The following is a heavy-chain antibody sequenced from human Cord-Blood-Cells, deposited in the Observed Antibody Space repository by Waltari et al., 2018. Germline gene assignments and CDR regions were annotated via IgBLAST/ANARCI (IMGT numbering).Heavy chain of an antibody. CDR2: IYYSGST. CDR3: ARDSRYSRKGSYGMDV. D-gene: IGHD1-1*01. Sequence: QVQLQESGPGLVQPSETLSLTCTVSGGSISSHYWRWIRQPPGKGLEWIGYIYYSGSTNYNPSLKSRVTISVDTSKNQFSLKLSSVTAADTAVYYCARDSRYSRKGSYGMDVWGQGTTVTVSS. CDR1: GGSISSHY. V-gene: IGHV4-59*11. J-gene: IGHJ6*02.